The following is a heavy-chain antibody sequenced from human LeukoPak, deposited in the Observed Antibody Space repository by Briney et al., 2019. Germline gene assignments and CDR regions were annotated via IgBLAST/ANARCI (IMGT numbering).Heavy chain of an antibody. V-gene: IGHV1-46*01. CDR3: ARDGRDIVVVVAARWFDP. CDR2: INPSGGST. J-gene: IGHJ5*02. D-gene: IGHD2-15*01. CDR1: GYIFTSYG. Sequence: GASVKVSCKASGYIFTSYGISWVRQAPGQGLEWMGIINPSGGSTSYAQKFQGRVTMTRDMSTSTVYMELSSLRSEDTAVYYCARDGRDIVVVVAARWFDPWGQGTLVTVSS.